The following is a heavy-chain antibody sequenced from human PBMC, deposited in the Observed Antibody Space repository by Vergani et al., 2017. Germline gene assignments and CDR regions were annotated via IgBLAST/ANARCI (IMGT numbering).Heavy chain of an antibody. CDR3: ASGNWNYVLFDY. D-gene: IGHD1-7*01. J-gene: IGHJ4*02. Sequence: QVQLVQSGAEVKKPGSSVKVSCKASGYTFTSYAMHWVRQAPGQRLEWMGWINAGNGNTKYSQKCQGTVTITRDTSASTAYMELSSLRSEDTAVYYCASGNWNYVLFDYWGQGTLVTVSS. CDR2: INAGNGNT. CDR1: GYTFTSYA. V-gene: IGHV1-3*01.